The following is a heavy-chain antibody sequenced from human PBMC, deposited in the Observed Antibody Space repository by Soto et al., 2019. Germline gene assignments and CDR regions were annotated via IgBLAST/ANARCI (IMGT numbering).Heavy chain of an antibody. D-gene: IGHD2-8*02. Sequence: SETLSLTCAVSGGSISSSNWWSWVRQPPGKGLEWIGEIYHSGSTNYNPSLKSRVTISVDKSKNQFSLKLTSVTAADTAVYHCARDKITGLFDYWGQGTLVTVS. CDR1: GGSISSSNW. CDR2: IYHSGST. V-gene: IGHV4-4*02. J-gene: IGHJ4*02. CDR3: ARDKITGLFDY.